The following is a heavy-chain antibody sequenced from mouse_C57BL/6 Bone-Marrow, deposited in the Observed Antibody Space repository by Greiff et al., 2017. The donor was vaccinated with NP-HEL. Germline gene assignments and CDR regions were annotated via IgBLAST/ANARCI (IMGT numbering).Heavy chain of an antibody. Sequence: VQLKQSGPELVKPGASVKISCKASGYSFTDYNMNWVKQSNGKSLEWIGVINPNYGTTSYNQKFKGKATLTVDQSSSTAYMQLNSLTSEDSAVYYCARWSITTVVGRGFAYWGQGTLVTVSA. CDR1: GYSFTDYN. V-gene: IGHV1-39*01. CDR2: INPNYGTT. J-gene: IGHJ3*01. D-gene: IGHD1-1*01. CDR3: ARWSITTVVGRGFAY.